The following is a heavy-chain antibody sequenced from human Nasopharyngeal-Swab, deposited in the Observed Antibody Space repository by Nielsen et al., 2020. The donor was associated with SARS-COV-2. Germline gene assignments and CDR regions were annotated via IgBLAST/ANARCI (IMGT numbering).Heavy chain of an antibody. CDR1: GYSFTSYW. D-gene: IGHD5-18*01. J-gene: IGHJ6*02. V-gene: IGHV5-51*01. CDR2: IYPGDSDT. CDR3: ARQMVTNHYYYYGMDV. Sequence: GESLKISCKGSGYSFTSYWIGWVRQMPGKGLEWMGIIYPGDSDTRYSPSFQGQVTISADKSISTAYLQWSSLKASDTAMYYCARQMVTNHYYYYGMDVWGQGTTVTVSS.